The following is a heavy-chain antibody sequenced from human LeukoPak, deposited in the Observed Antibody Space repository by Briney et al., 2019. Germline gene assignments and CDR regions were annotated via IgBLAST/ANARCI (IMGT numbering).Heavy chain of an antibody. V-gene: IGHV3-64*01. CDR1: GFTFSSYA. D-gene: IGHD6-19*01. CDR3: ARSAYSSGWYWRAFDI. J-gene: IGHJ3*02. CDR2: ISSNGGST. Sequence: GGSLRLSCAASGFTFSSYAMHWVRQAPGKGLEYVSAISSNGGSTYYANSVKGRFTISRDNSKNTLYLQMGSLRAEDMAVYYCARSAYSSGWYWRAFDIWGQGTMVTASS.